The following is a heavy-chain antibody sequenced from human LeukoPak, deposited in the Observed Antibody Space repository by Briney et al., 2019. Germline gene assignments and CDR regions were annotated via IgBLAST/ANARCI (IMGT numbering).Heavy chain of an antibody. D-gene: IGHD3-10*01. CDR2: MSHDGSNE. CDR1: GFDFSGYV. CDR3: VRDISGEKSFDY. V-gene: IGHV3-30*04. J-gene: IGHJ4*02. Sequence: GGSLGLSCAASGFDFSGYVMHWVRQAPGKGLEWVAVMSHDGSNEYYADSVKGRFTISRDNSKHTLSLQTNSLRAEDTAVYYCVRDISGEKSFDYWGQGTLVTVSS.